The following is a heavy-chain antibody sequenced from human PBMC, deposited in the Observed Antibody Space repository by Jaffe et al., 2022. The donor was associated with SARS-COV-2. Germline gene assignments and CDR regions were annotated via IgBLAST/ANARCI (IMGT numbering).Heavy chain of an antibody. CDR3: ARENDSLPRGADVFDI. CDR1: GSSISSGHY. D-gene: IGHD3-9*01. J-gene: IGHJ3*02. V-gene: IGHV4-38-2*02. Sequence: QVHLQESGPGLVKPSETLSLTCTVSGSSISSGHYWGWIRQPPGEGLQWIGSIYHSGSTYYNSSLKTRVTISVDTSTNQISLRLSSLTAADSAVYYCARENDSLPRGADVFDIWGQGTTVIVSS. CDR2: IYHSGST.